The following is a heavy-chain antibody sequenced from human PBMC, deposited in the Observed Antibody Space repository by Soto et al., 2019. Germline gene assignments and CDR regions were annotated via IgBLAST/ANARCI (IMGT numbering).Heavy chain of an antibody. CDR2: IYYSGST. CDR1: GGSISSSSYY. J-gene: IGHJ4*02. Sequence: KASETLSLTXTVAGGSISSSSYYWGWTRQPPGNGLEWIGSIYYSGSTYYNPSLKSRVTISVDTSKNQFSLELSSVTGADTPVYYCARHEGYGDGYNIMFDYWGQGTLVTVCS. CDR3: ARHEGYGDGYNIMFDY. D-gene: IGHD3-16*01. V-gene: IGHV4-39*01.